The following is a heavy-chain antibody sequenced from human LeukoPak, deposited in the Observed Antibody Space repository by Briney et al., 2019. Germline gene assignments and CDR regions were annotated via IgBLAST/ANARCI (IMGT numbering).Heavy chain of an antibody. D-gene: IGHD5/OR15-5a*01. CDR3: ASGGDKSVYDVRYLY. Sequence: GGSLRLSCAASGFTFSSYSMNWVRQAPGKGLEWVSSISSSSSYIYYADSVKGRFTISRDNAKNSLYLQMNSLRAEDTAVYYCASGGDKSVYDVRYLYWGQGTLVTVSS. CDR1: GFTFSSYS. V-gene: IGHV3-21*01. J-gene: IGHJ4*02. CDR2: ISSSSSYI.